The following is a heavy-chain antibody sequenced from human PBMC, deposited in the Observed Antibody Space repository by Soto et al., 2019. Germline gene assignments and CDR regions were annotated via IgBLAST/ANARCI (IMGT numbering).Heavy chain of an antibody. D-gene: IGHD3-22*01. Sequence: PSETLSLTCAVSGGSISSGGYSWNWIRQPPGKGLESNGGTSHSACTYYDRALKSRATISVDGSKNQFSLKLSSVTAADSAVYYCGRAGEGEGGYYDSCGPYDYWGQGTLVTVSS. CDR3: GRAGEGEGGYYDSCGPYDY. CDR1: GGSISSGGYS. CDR2: TSHSACT. J-gene: IGHJ4*02. V-gene: IGHV4-30-2*01.